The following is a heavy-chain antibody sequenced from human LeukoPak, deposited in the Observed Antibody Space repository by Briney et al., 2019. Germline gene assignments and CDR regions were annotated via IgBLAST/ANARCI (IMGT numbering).Heavy chain of an antibody. CDR1: GYTFNGYY. J-gene: IGHJ4*02. D-gene: IGHD1-26*01. V-gene: IGHV1-2*03. CDR2: INPNSGGT. CDR3: ARDNGIVGATSDY. Sequence: AWGPVKVPCKASGYTFNGYYMHWVRQAPGQGPEWMGWINPNSGGTNYAQKFQGRVTMTRDTSISTAYMELSRLRSDDTAVYYCARDNGIVGATSDYWGQGTLVTVSS.